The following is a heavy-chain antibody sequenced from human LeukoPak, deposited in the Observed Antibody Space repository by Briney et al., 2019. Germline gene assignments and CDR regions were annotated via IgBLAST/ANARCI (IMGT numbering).Heavy chain of an antibody. CDR3: ARIGAAGFDY. D-gene: IGHD6-13*01. V-gene: IGHV3-7*01. J-gene: IGHJ4*02. CDR2: IKQDGSEK. Sequence: GSLRLSCGASGFTFSRYWMSWVRQAPGKGLEWVANIKQDGSEKYYVDSVKGRFTISRDNAKNSLFLQMNSLRVEDTAVYYCARIGAAGFDYWGQGTLVTVSS. CDR1: GFTFSRYW.